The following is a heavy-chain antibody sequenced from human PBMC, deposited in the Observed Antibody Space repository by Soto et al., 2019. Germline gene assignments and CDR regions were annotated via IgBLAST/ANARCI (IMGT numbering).Heavy chain of an antibody. Sequence: SETLSLTCAVYGGSFSGYYWSWIRQPPGKGLEWIGEINHSGSTNYNPSLKTRVTISVDTSKNQFSLKLSSVTAADTAVYYCARLPLRFLEWLAHPRRENGMDVWGQGTTVTVSS. D-gene: IGHD3-3*01. J-gene: IGHJ6*02. CDR2: INHSGST. CDR1: GGSFSGYY. V-gene: IGHV4-34*01. CDR3: ARLPLRFLEWLAHPRRENGMDV.